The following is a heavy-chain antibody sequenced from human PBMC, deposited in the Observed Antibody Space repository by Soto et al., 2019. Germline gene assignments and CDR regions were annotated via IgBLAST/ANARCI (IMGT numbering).Heavy chain of an antibody. V-gene: IGHV4-34*01. CDR2: INHSGRT. D-gene: IGHD6-6*01. J-gene: IGHJ6*02. CDR3: VRGSSIAGLYYGMDV. CDR1: GGSFSGYY. Sequence: SETLSLTCAVYGGSFSGYYCTWIRQPPGTGLEWIGEINHSGRTNYNPSLKSQVTISVETSKNQFSLKLSSVTAADTAVYFCVRGSSIAGLYYGMDVWGQGTTVTVSS.